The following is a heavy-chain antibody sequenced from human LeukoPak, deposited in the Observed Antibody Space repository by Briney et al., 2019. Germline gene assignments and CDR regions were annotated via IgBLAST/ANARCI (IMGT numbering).Heavy chain of an antibody. CDR2: INHSGST. D-gene: IGHD3-10*01. J-gene: IGHJ6*03. CDR3: ARVYGSGSLPSNYYYMDV. Sequence: PSETLSLTCTVSGGSISSSSYYWGWTRQPPGKGLEWIGEINHSGSTNYNPSLKSRVTISVDTSKNQFSLKLSSVTAADTAVYYCARVYGSGSLPSNYYYMDVWGKGTTVTVSS. V-gene: IGHV4-39*07. CDR1: GGSISSSSYY.